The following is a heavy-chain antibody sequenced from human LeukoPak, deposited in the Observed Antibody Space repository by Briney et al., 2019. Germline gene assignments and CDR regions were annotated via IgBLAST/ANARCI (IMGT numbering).Heavy chain of an antibody. CDR1: GYTFTGYY. CDR3: AREQLVNGRSVVRPLPDY. D-gene: IGHD6-6*01. J-gene: IGHJ4*02. CDR2: INPNSGGT. Sequence: ASVKVSCKASGYTFTGYYMHWVRQAPGQGLEWMGWINPNSGGTNYAQKFQGRVTMTRDTSISTAYMELSRLRSDDTAVYYCAREQLVNGRSVVRPLPDYWGQGTLVTVSS. V-gene: IGHV1-2*02.